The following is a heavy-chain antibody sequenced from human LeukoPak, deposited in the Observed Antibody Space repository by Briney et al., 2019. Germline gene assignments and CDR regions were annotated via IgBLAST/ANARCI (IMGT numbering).Heavy chain of an antibody. CDR2: ISAYNGNT. D-gene: IGHD2-15*01. Sequence: ASVKVSCKASGYTFTSYGISWVRQAHGQGLEWMGWISAYNGNTNYAQKLQGRVTMTTDTSTSTAYMELRSLRSDDTAVYYCARANLLGYCSGGSCYDYWGQGTLVTVSS. CDR3: ARANLLGYCSGGSCYDY. CDR1: GYTFTSYG. V-gene: IGHV1-18*01. J-gene: IGHJ4*02.